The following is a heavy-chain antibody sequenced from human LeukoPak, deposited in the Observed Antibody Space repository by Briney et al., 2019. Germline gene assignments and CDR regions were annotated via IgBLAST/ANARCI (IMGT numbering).Heavy chain of an antibody. Sequence: GGSLRLSCAASGFTFSNYGMHWVRQAPGKGLEWVAIIWYDGSNKYYADSVKGRFTISRDNSKNTLYLQMNSLRAEDTAVYYCAKDKGNWGFDYWGQGTLVTVSS. J-gene: IGHJ4*02. CDR3: AKDKGNWGFDY. CDR1: GFTFSNYG. D-gene: IGHD7-27*01. V-gene: IGHV3-33*06. CDR2: IWYDGSNK.